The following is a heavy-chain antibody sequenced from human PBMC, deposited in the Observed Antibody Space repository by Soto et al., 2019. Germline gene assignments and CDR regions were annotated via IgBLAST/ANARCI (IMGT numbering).Heavy chain of an antibody. J-gene: IGHJ4*02. V-gene: IGHV4-31*03. D-gene: IGHD3-10*01. CDR1: GGSISSRGYY. CDR2: IYNTGST. Sequence: KTSETLSLTCTVSGGSISSRGYYWSWIRQHPGKGLEWIGYIYNTGSTYYSPSLKSRVNMSVDTSKNQFSLRLSSVTAADTAVYYCAREGPTMVEYYDYWGLGALVTVSS. CDR3: AREGPTMVEYYDY.